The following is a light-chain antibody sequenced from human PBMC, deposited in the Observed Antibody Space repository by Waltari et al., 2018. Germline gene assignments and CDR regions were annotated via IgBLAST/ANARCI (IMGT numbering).Light chain of an antibody. V-gene: IGKV1-5*03. CDR3: QQYPRT. J-gene: IGKJ1*01. CDR2: KAS. Sequence: DIQMTQSPSTLSASVGDRVTITCRAIQSISSWLAWYQQKPGKAPKLLIYKASSLESGVASRFSGSGSGTEFTLTISSLQPDDFATYYCQQYPRTFGQGTKVEIK. CDR1: QSISSW.